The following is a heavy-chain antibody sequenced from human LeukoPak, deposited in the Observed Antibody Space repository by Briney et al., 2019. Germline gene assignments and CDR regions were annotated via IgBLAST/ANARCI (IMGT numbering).Heavy chain of an antibody. V-gene: IGHV3-23*01. D-gene: IGHD6-13*01. CDR3: ANLRVSTAAAGKGIDY. Sequence: GGSLRLSCAASGFTFSSYAMRWVRQAPERGLECVSAISGSGGSTYYADSVKGRFTISRDNSKSTLYLQMNSLRAEVTAVYYCANLRVSTAAAGKGIDYWGQGTLVTVSS. CDR1: GFTFSSYA. J-gene: IGHJ4*02. CDR2: ISGSGGST.